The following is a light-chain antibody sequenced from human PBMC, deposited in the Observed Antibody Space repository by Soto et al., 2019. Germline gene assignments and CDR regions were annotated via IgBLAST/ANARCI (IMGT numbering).Light chain of an antibody. CDR1: QSVLHSSHNKNY. V-gene: IGKV4-1*01. CDR2: WAS. CDR3: QHYYTTPRT. J-gene: IGKJ1*01. Sequence: DIVMTQSPDSLAVSLGERATINCKSSQSVLHSSHNKNYLAWYQQKPGQPPKLLIYWASTRKAGVPDRFSGSGSGTDFTLNISSLQAEDVAVYYCQHYYTTPRTFGQGTKVEIK.